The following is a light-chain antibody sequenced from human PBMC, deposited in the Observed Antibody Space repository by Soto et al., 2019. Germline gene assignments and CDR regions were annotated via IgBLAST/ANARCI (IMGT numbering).Light chain of an antibody. Sequence: EIVMTQSPATLSVSPGERATLSCRASQSVINNLAWYQQKPGQAPRLLIYAVSTRATGIPARFSGSGSGTEFTLTISSLQSEDFAVYYCQRGDNWPWTFGQGTKVEIK. CDR3: QRGDNWPWT. CDR2: AVS. CDR1: QSVINN. V-gene: IGKV3D-15*01. J-gene: IGKJ1*01.